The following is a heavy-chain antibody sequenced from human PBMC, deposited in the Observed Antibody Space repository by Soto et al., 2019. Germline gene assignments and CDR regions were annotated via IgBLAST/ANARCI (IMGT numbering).Heavy chain of an antibody. Sequence: ASVKVSCKASGGTFSSYAISWVRQAPGQGLEWMGGIIPIFGTANYAQKFQGRVTITADESTSTAYMELSSLRSEDTAVYYCARAGSDFYGMDVWGQGTTVTVSS. CDR1: GGTFSSYA. D-gene: IGHD6-19*01. V-gene: IGHV1-69*13. CDR3: ARAGSDFYGMDV. J-gene: IGHJ6*02. CDR2: IIPIFGTA.